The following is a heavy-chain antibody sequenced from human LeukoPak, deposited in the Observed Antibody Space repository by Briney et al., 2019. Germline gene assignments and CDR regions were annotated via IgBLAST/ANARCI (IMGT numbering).Heavy chain of an antibody. CDR2: ISYDGSNK. CDR1: GFTFSSYA. D-gene: IGHD3-10*01. J-gene: IGHJ4*02. V-gene: IGHV3-30*04. CDR3: ARESADDGPGSYYNEGHYFDY. Sequence: PGGSLRLSCAASGFTFSSYAMHRGREAPRKGLGWVGVISYDGSNKYYADSVKGRFTISRDNSKNTLYLQMNSLRAEDTAVYYCARESADDGPGSYYNEGHYFDYWGQGTLVTVSS.